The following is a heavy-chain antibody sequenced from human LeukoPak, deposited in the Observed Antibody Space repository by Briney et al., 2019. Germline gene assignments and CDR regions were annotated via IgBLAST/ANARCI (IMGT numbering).Heavy chain of an antibody. CDR3: ARLLPPYSSSVVNWFDP. CDR1: GYTFTSYY. V-gene: IGHV1-2*02. CDR2: INPNSGGT. D-gene: IGHD6-13*01. J-gene: IGHJ5*02. Sequence: GASVKVSCKASGYTFTSYYMHWVRQAPGQGLEWMGWINPNSGGTNYAQKFQGRVTMTRDTSISTAYMELSRLRSDDTAVYYCARLLPPYSSSVVNWFDPWGQGTLVTVSS.